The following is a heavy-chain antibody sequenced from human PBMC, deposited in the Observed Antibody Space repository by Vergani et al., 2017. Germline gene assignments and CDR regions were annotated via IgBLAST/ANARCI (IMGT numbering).Heavy chain of an antibody. V-gene: IGHV1-69*01. Sequence: QVQLVQSGAEVKKPGSSVKVSCKASGGTFSSYAISWVRQAPGQGLEWMGGIIPIFGTANYAQKFQGRVPITADESTSTAYMDLSSLRSEDTAVYYCARGAITLSGSYLGKADRGFDYWGQGTLVTVSS. CDR1: GGTFSSYA. CDR2: IIPIFGTA. D-gene: IGHD1-26*01. CDR3: ARGAITLSGSYLGKADRGFDY. J-gene: IGHJ4*02.